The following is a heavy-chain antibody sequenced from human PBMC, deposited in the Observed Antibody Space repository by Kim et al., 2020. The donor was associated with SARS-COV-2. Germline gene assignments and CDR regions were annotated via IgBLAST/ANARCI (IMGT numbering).Heavy chain of an antibody. J-gene: IGHJ3*01. Sequence: GGSLRLSCAASGFVVSSKFMSWVRQSPGKGLEWVSGIYSGGRAYYADSVRGRFTISNDNSKNTLDLQMDNLTAADTAVYYCARGWSSQSGWIQVVFRPDCFDVWGQGTMVTVSS. D-gene: IGHD6-19*01. CDR1: GFVVSSKF. CDR2: IYSGGRA. V-gene: IGHV3-53*01. CDR3: ARGWSSQSGWIQVVFRPDCFDV.